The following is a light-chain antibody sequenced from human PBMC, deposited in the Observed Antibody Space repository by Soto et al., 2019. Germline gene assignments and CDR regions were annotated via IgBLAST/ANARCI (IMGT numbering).Light chain of an antibody. CDR2: STS. V-gene: IGLV7-43*01. J-gene: IGLJ1*01. CDR3: LLYYGGAYV. CDR1: TGAVTSGYY. Sequence: QTVVTQEPSLTVSPGGTVTLTCASSTGAVTSGYYPNWFQQKPGQAPRALIYSTSNKYSWTPARFSGSLIGGKAALTLSGVQPEDEAEYYCLLYYGGAYVFGTGTKLTVL.